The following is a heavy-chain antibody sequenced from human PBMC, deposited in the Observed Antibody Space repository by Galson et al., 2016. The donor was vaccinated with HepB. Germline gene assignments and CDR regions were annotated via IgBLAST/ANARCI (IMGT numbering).Heavy chain of an antibody. J-gene: IGHJ4*02. CDR3: ASPVHCGGDCPPDY. CDR2: INPSGGST. D-gene: IGHD2-21*02. V-gene: IGHV1-46*01. Sequence: SVKVSCKASGYTFTSYYMHWVRQAPGQGLEWMGIINPSGGSTTYAQKFQGRVTMTRDTSTSIVYMELSSLRSEDTAVYYCASPVHCGGDCPPDYWGQGTLVTVSS. CDR1: GYTFTSYY.